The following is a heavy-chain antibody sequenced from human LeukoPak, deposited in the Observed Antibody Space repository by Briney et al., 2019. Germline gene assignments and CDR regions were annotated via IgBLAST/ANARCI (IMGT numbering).Heavy chain of an antibody. Sequence: SETLSLTCTVSGGSISSYYWRWIRQPAGKGLEWIGRIYTSGSTNYNPSLKSRVTMSVDTSKNQFSLKLSSVTAADTAVYYCARVSSYYDILTGYYNHWYFDLWGRGTLVTVSS. CDR3: ARVSSYYDILTGYYNHWYFDL. CDR1: GGSISSYY. CDR2: IYTSGST. V-gene: IGHV4-4*07. D-gene: IGHD3-9*01. J-gene: IGHJ2*01.